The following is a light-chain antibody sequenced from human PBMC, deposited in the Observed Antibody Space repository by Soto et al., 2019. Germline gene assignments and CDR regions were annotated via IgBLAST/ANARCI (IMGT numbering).Light chain of an antibody. CDR1: QSIDSY. J-gene: IGKJ2*01. Sequence: DIQMTQSPSSLSASVGDRVSITCRASQSIDSYLNWYQQIPGKAPKLLIYSSSTLQSGVPSRFSGSGSGTDFTLTISSLQPADFATYYCQQSYSAPYTFGQGTNLEIK. CDR3: QQSYSAPYT. CDR2: SSS. V-gene: IGKV1-39*01.